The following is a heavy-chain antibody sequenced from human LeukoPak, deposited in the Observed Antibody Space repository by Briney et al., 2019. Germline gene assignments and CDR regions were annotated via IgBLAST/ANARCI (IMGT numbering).Heavy chain of an antibody. CDR1: GFTFSSDA. CDR2: ISDSGRST. D-gene: IGHD3-22*01. V-gene: IGHV3-23*01. J-gene: IGHJ3*02. Sequence: GGSLRLSCGASGFTFSSDAMYWVRQAPGKGLEWVSGISDSGRSTYYADSVKGRFTISRDKSKNMLYLQMNSLRAEDTAVYYCAKGEVDYYDSSGYDDAFDIWGQGTMVTVSS. CDR3: AKGEVDYYDSSGYDDAFDI.